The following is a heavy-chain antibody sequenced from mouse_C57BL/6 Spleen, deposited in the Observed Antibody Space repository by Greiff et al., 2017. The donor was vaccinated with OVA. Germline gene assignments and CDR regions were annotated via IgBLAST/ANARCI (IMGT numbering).Heavy chain of an antibody. D-gene: IGHD1-1*01. J-gene: IGHJ2*01. Sequence: VQLQQSGAELARPGASVKMSCKASGYTFTSYTMHWVKQRPGQGLEWIGYINPSSGYTKYNQKFKDKATLTADKSSSTAYMQLSSLTSEDSAVYYYARSPYGYFDYWGQGTTLTVSS. CDR1: GYTFTSYT. CDR2: INPSSGYT. CDR3: ARSPYGYFDY. V-gene: IGHV1-4*01.